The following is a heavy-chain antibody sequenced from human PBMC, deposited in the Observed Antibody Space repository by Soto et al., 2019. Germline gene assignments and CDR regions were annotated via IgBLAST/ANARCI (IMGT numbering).Heavy chain of an antibody. J-gene: IGHJ2*01. CDR2: IGTTGGDT. Sequence: EVQLLESGGSLVLPGGSLRLSCAASGFSFSPYPMSWVRQAPVKGLEWVSTIGTTGGDTYYPDFVKGRFTISRDDSKNTVYLQMSSLRDEDSARYYCAKSRVASGRGYFDLWGRGTLVTVSS. D-gene: IGHD6-25*01. CDR1: GFSFSPYP. CDR3: AKSRVASGRGYFDL. V-gene: IGHV3-23*01.